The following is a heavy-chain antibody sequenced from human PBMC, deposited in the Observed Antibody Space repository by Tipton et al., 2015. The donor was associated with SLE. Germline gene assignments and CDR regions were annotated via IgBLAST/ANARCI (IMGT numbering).Heavy chain of an antibody. Sequence: SLRLSCAASGFTVSSNYMSWVRQAPGKGLEWVSAISGDGGRTYYADSVEGRFTISRDNSKNTLYLQMNGLRVEDTAVYYCAQDGAIGWGQGTLVTVSS. CDR3: AQDGAIG. CDR2: ISGDGGRT. CDR1: GFTVSSNY. V-gene: IGHV3-23*01. D-gene: IGHD1-26*01. J-gene: IGHJ4*02.